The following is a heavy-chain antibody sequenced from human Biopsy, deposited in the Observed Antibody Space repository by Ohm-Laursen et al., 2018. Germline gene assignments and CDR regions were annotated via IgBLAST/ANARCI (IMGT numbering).Heavy chain of an antibody. V-gene: IGHV4-34*01. Sequence: SDTLSLTRAVSGGSIRGYYWSWFRQPPGKGLGWMGEINHRGYTDYNASLKGRVSISVDTSKNQLSLNLTSVTAADTAVFYCARSGQWARYYFDYWGHGTLVTVSP. CDR1: GGSIRGYY. CDR2: INHRGYT. D-gene: IGHD6-19*01. CDR3: ARSGQWARYYFDY. J-gene: IGHJ4*01.